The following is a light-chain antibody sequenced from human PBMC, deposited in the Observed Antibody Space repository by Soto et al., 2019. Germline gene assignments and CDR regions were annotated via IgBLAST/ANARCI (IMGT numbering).Light chain of an antibody. CDR2: GAS. CDR1: QSVSSSY. Sequence: EIVLTQSPGTLSLSPGERATLSCRASQSVSSSYLAWYQQKPGQAPRLLIYGASSRATGIPDRFSGSGSGTDFTLTISRLEPEDFAVYXCQQYXSSPPFTFGPGTKVDIK. J-gene: IGKJ3*01. V-gene: IGKV3-20*01. CDR3: QQYXSSPPFT.